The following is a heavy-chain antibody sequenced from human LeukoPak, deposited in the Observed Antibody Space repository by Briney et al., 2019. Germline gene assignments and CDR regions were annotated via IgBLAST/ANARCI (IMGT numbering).Heavy chain of an antibody. CDR1: GFTFSDYW. CDR2: INQDGSEK. CDR3: ARESYCSGSSCYSEGWFDP. V-gene: IGHV3-7*01. D-gene: IGHD2-15*01. Sequence: GGSLRLSCAASGFTFSDYWMTWVRQAPAKGLEWVANINQDGSEKYYVDSVKGRFTVSRDNAKNSLYLQMNSLRADDTAVYYCARESYCSGSSCYSEGWFDPWGQGTLVTVSS. J-gene: IGHJ5*02.